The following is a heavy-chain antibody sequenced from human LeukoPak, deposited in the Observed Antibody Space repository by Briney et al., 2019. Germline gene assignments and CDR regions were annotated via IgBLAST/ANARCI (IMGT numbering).Heavy chain of an antibody. D-gene: IGHD2-2*02. V-gene: IGHV4-34*01. CDR2: INHSGST. J-gene: IGHJ2*01. CDR1: GGSFSGYY. CDR3: ARGGGIVVVPAAIPHWYFDL. Sequence: SETLSLTCAVYGGSFSGYYWSWIRQPPGKGLEWIGEINHSGSTNYNPSLKSRVTISVDTSKNQFSLKLSSVTAADTAVYYCARGGGIVVVPAAIPHWYFDLWGRGTLVTVSS.